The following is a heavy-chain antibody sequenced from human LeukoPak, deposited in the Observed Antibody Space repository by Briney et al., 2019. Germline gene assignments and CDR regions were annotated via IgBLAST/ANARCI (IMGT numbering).Heavy chain of an antibody. D-gene: IGHD6-13*01. CDR3: ARSSAGYSSSWCDY. CDR2: IYYSGST. J-gene: IGHJ4*02. Sequence: SETLSLTCTVSGGSISSGDYYWSWIRQPPGKGLEWIGYIYYSGSTYYNPSLKSRVTISVDTSKNQFSLKLSSVTAADTAVYYCARSSAGYSSSWCDYWGQGTLVTVSS. CDR1: GGSISSGDYY. V-gene: IGHV4-30-4*08.